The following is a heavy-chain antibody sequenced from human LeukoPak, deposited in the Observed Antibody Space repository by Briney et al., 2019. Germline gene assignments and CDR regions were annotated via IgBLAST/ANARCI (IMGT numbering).Heavy chain of an antibody. D-gene: IGHD3-10*01. CDR2: IYYSGST. V-gene: IGHV4-39*07. J-gene: IGHJ5*02. CDR3: ARDATLWFGEPNWFDP. Sequence: SETLSLTCTVSGGSISSSSYYWGWIRQPPGKGLEWIGSIYYSGSTYYNPSLKSRVTISVDTSKNQFSLKLSSVTAADTAVYYCARDATLWFGEPNWFDPWGQGTLVTVSS. CDR1: GGSISSSSYY.